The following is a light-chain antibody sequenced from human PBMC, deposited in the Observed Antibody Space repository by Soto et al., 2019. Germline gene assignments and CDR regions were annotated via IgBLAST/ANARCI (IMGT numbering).Light chain of an antibody. CDR3: MQATHLPLT. CDR2: KVF. V-gene: IGKV2-30*02. J-gene: IGKJ4*01. CDR1: QSLVHSDGNTY. Sequence: DVVMTQCPLSLPVTLGQPASISCKSSQSLVHSDGNTYLNWYQQRPGQSPRRLIYKVFNRDSGVPDRFSGSGSGTDFTLKISRMEADDVGFYYCMQATHLPLTFGGGTKVEIK.